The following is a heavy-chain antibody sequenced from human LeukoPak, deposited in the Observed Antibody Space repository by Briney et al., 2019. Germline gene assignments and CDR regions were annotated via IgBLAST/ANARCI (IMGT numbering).Heavy chain of an antibody. Sequence: PGGSLRLSCAASGFTFSSYAMSWVRQAPGKGLEWVSAISGSGGSTYYADSVKGRFTISRDNSKNTLYLQMNSLRAEDTAVYYCAKVFRITMIVLPPEYYFDYWGQGTLVTVSS. CDR3: AKVFRITMIVLPPEYYFDY. V-gene: IGHV3-23*01. CDR1: GFTFSSYA. CDR2: ISGSGGST. D-gene: IGHD3-22*01. J-gene: IGHJ4*02.